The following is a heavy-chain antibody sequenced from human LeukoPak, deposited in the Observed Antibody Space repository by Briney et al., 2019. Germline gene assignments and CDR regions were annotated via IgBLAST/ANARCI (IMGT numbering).Heavy chain of an antibody. CDR1: GFTFDDYG. D-gene: IGHD2-2*01. Sequence: GGSLRLSCAASGFTFDDYGMSWVRQAPGKGLEWVSGINWNGASTGYADSVKGRFTISRDNAKNSLNLQMNILRVEDTALYYCARVPVPAAMMDYWGQGTLVTVSS. V-gene: IGHV3-20*04. CDR2: INWNGAST. J-gene: IGHJ4*02. CDR3: ARVPVPAAMMDY.